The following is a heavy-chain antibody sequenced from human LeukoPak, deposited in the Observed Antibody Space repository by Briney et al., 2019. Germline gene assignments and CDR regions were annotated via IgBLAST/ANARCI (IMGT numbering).Heavy chain of an antibody. CDR3: ARVGQWMVQPYFDY. Sequence: SETLSLTCTVSGGSISSYYWSWIRQPAGKGLEWIGRIYTSGSTNYNPSLKSRVTMSVDTSNNQFSLKLSSVTAADTAVYYCARVGQWMVQPYFDYWGQGTLVTVSS. CDR1: GGSISSYY. CDR2: IYTSGST. V-gene: IGHV4-4*07. J-gene: IGHJ4*02. D-gene: IGHD6-19*01.